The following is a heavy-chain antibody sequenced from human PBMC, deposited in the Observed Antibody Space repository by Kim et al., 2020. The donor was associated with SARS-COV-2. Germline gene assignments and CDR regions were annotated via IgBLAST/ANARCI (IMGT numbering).Heavy chain of an antibody. CDR2: ISGSGGST. CDR1: GFTFSSYA. Sequence: GGSLRLSCAASGFTFSSYAMSWVRQAPGKGLEWVSAISGSGGSTYYADSVKGRFTISRDNSKNTLYLQMNSLRAEDTAVYYCAKVGGITMVRGGGGMDVWGQGTTVTSP. D-gene: IGHD3-10*01. J-gene: IGHJ6*02. CDR3: AKVGGITMVRGGGGMDV. V-gene: IGHV3-23*01.